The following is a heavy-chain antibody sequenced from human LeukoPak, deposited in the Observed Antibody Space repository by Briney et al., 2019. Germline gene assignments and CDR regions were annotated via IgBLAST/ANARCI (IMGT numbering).Heavy chain of an antibody. D-gene: IGHD3-22*01. CDR1: GYTSSSTA. Sequence: ASVKVSCKASGYTSSSTAIHWVRQAPGQGLEWMGIINPSGGSTSYAQKFQGRVTMTRDTSTSTVYMELSSLRSEDTAVYYCARDTYDSSDYWGQGTLVTVSS. V-gene: IGHV1-46*01. CDR2: INPSGGST. J-gene: IGHJ4*02. CDR3: ARDTYDSSDY.